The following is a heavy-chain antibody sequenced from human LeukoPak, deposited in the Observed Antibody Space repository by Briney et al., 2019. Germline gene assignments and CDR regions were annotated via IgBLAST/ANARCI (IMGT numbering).Heavy chain of an antibody. CDR3: ASVDYDFWSGVFDY. Sequence: GGSLRLSCAASGFTFSIYAMSWVRQAPGKGLEWVSAISGSGGSTYYADSVKGRFTISRDNSKNTLYLQMNSLRAEDTAVYYCASVDYDFWSGVFDYWAQGTLVTVSS. V-gene: IGHV3-23*01. D-gene: IGHD3-3*01. CDR1: GFTFSIYA. CDR2: ISGSGGST. J-gene: IGHJ4*01.